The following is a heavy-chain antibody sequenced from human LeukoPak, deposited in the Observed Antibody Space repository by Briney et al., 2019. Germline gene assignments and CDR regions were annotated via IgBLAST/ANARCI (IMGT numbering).Heavy chain of an antibody. D-gene: IGHD6-19*01. CDR2: ISGSGGST. V-gene: IGHV3-23*01. Sequence: GGSLRLSCAASGFTFSSYAMSWVRQAPGKGLEWVSAISGSGGSTYYADSVKGRFTISRDNSKNTMYLQMISLRGEDTAVYYCAKDLDPYSSGRNDAFDMWGQGTMVTVSS. CDR1: GFTFSSYA. J-gene: IGHJ3*02. CDR3: AKDLDPYSSGRNDAFDM.